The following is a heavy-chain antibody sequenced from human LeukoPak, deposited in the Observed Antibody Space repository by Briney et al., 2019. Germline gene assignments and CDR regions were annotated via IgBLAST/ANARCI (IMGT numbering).Heavy chain of an antibody. D-gene: IGHD4-17*01. CDR1: GYTFTSYG. V-gene: IGHV1-18*01. Sequence: GASVKVSCKASGYTFTSYGISWVRQAPGQGLEWMGWISAYNGNTNYAQKLQGRATMTTDTSTSTAYMELRSLRSDDTAVYYCARVAGDYGGAREYGMDVWGQGTTVTVSS. CDR3: ARVAGDYGGAREYGMDV. CDR2: ISAYNGNT. J-gene: IGHJ6*02.